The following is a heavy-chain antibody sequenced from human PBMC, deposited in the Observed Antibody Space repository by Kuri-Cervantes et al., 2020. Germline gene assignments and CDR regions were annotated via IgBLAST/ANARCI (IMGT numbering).Heavy chain of an antibody. CDR2: IYYSGST. CDR1: GGSISSYY. J-gene: IGHJ4*02. D-gene: IGHD3-9*01. Sequence: SETLSLTCTVSGGSISSYYWSWIRQPPGKGLEWIGYIYYSGSTNYNPSLKSRVTISVDTCKNQFSLKLSSVTAADTAVYYCARGVLRYFDWLEYYFDYWGQGTLVTVSS. CDR3: ARGVLRYFDWLEYYFDY. V-gene: IGHV4-59*01.